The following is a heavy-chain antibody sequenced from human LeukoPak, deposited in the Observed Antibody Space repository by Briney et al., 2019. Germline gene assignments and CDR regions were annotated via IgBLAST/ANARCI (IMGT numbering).Heavy chain of an antibody. J-gene: IGHJ4*02. CDR2: IYPGDSDT. CDR3: ASVRSGYLYYFDY. Sequence: GESLKISCKGSGYSFTSYWIGWVRQMPGKGLEWMGIIYPGDSDTRYSPSFQGQVTISADKSIGTAYLQWSSLKASDTAMYYCASVRSGYLYYFDYWGQGTLVTVSS. CDR1: GYSFTSYW. V-gene: IGHV5-51*01. D-gene: IGHD3-3*01.